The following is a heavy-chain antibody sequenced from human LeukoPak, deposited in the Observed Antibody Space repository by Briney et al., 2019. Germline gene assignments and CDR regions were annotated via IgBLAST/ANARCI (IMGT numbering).Heavy chain of an antibody. Sequence: ASVKVSCKASGFTFTSSAMQWVRQARGQRLEWIGWIVVGSGNTNYAQKFQERVTITRDMSTSTAYMELSSLRSEDTAVYYCAADLGERHYYDSSGYLLDYWGQGTLVTVSS. D-gene: IGHD3-22*01. CDR1: GFTFTSSA. V-gene: IGHV1-58*02. CDR2: IVVGSGNT. CDR3: AADLGERHYYDSSGYLLDY. J-gene: IGHJ4*02.